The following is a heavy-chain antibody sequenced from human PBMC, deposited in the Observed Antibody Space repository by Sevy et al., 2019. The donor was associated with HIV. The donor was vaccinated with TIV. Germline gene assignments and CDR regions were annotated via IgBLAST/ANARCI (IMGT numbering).Heavy chain of an antibody. V-gene: IGHV1-2*02. D-gene: IGHD3-3*01. CDR3: ARGNFWSGYLRDWFDP. Sequence: ASVKVSCKASGYTVTGYYMHWVRQAPGQGLEWMGWINPNSGGTNYAQKFQGRVTMTRDTSISTAYMELSRLRSDDTAVYYRARGNFWSGYLRDWFDPWGQGTLVTVSS. CDR1: GYTVTGYY. CDR2: INPNSGGT. J-gene: IGHJ5*02.